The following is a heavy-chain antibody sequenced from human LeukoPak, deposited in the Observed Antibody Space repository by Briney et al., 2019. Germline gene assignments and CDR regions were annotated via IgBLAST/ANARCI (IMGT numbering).Heavy chain of an antibody. CDR1: GGSISSYY. Sequence: PSETLSLTCTVSGGSISSYYWSWIRQPAGKGLEWIGRIYTSGSTNYNPSLKSRVTMSVDTSKNQFSLKLSSVTAADTAVYYCAGGYYYDSSGPEDYWGQGTLVTVSS. CDR2: IYTSGST. CDR3: AGGYYYDSSGPEDY. V-gene: IGHV4-4*07. D-gene: IGHD3-22*01. J-gene: IGHJ4*02.